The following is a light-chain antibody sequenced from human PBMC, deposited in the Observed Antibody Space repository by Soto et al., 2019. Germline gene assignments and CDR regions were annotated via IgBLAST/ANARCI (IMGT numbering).Light chain of an antibody. V-gene: IGKV1-5*01. J-gene: IGKJ1*01. CDR3: QQYNHYLTWT. Sequence: DIQMTQSPSTLTASVGDSVTITCRASQSISRWLAWYQQKPGKAPTVLIYDASILESGVPSRFSGSGSGTEFTLTITSLHPDDFATYYCQQYNHYLTWTFGQGTKVEIK. CDR2: DAS. CDR1: QSISRW.